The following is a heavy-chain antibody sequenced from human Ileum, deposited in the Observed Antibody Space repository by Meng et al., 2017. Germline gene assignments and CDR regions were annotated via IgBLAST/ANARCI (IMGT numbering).Heavy chain of an antibody. CDR1: GFTVSSNY. Sequence: EGKWMVTGGGVRQPGGSLRLAGAASGFTVSSNYMSWVRQAPGKGLEWVSLIYSGGSTYYADSVKGRFTISRDNSKNTLYLQMNSLRAEDTAVYYRARNGYSSGWYRNWGQGTLVTVSS. V-gene: IGHV3-53*02. CDR3: ARNGYSSGWYRN. J-gene: IGHJ4*02. CDR2: IYSGGST. D-gene: IGHD6-19*01.